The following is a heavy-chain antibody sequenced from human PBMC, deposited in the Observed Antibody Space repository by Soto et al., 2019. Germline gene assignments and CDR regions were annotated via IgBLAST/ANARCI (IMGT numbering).Heavy chain of an antibody. V-gene: IGHV4-59*08. D-gene: IGHD2-2*01. Sequence: SETLSLTCTVSGGSISSYYWSWIRQPPGKGLEWIGYIYYSGSTNYNPSLKSRVTISVDTSKNQFSLKLSSVTAADTAVYYCARRPASFYYYMDVWGKGTTVTVSS. J-gene: IGHJ6*03. CDR2: IYYSGST. CDR3: ARRPASFYYYMDV. CDR1: GGSISSYY.